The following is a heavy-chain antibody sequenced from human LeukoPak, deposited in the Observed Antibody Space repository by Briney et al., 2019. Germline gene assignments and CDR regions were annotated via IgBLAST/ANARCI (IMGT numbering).Heavy chain of an antibody. J-gene: IGHJ5*02. Sequence: SETLSLTRTVSGGSVSRGGYYWSWIRQHPGKGLEWIGYINYRGSTYYNPSLKRRVTISLDTSENQFSLKLSSVTAADTAVYYCARVPPCSGTSCYDRYNWFDPWGQGILVTVSS. CDR3: ARVPPCSGTSCYDRYNWFDP. CDR1: GGSVSRGGYY. D-gene: IGHD2-2*01. V-gene: IGHV4-31*03. CDR2: INYRGST.